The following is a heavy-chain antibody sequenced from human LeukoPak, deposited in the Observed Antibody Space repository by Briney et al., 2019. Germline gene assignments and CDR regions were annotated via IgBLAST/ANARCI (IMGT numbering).Heavy chain of an antibody. CDR3: AISPDHYYDSSGQTQGHFQH. V-gene: IGHV4-59*01. CDR2: IYYSGST. D-gene: IGHD3-22*01. CDR1: GGSISSYY. Sequence: SETLSLTCTVPGGSISSYYWSWIRQPPGKGLEWIGYIYYSGSTNYNPSLKSRVIISVDTSKNQFSLKLSSVTAADTAVYYCAISPDHYYDSSGQTQGHFQHWGQGTLVTVSS. J-gene: IGHJ1*01.